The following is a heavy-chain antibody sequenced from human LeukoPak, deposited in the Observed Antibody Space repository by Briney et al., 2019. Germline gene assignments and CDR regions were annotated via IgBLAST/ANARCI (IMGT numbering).Heavy chain of an antibody. D-gene: IGHD2-15*01. Sequence: SETLSLTCTVSGCSISSYYWSWIRQPPGKGLEWIGYIYSSGSTNYNPSLKSRVTISVDTSKNQFSLNLTSVTAADTALYYCARHSSVVRGWFDPWGQGTRVTVSS. CDR2: IYSSGST. CDR3: ARHSSVVRGWFDP. V-gene: IGHV4-4*09. J-gene: IGHJ5*02. CDR1: GCSISSYY.